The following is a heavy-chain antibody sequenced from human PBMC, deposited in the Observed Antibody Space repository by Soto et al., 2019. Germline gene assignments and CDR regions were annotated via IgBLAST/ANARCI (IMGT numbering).Heavy chain of an antibody. J-gene: IGHJ6*02. CDR2: ISYDGSNK. CDR1: GFTFSSYG. Sequence: QVQLVESGGGVVQPGRSLRLSCAASGFTFSSYGMHWVRQAPGKGLEWVAVISYDGSNKYYADSVKGRFTISRDNSKNTLYLQMNSLRAEDTAVYYCAEVGDYGAHPGRLRWGMDVWGQGTTVTVSS. CDR3: AEVGDYGAHPGRLRWGMDV. D-gene: IGHD4-17*01. V-gene: IGHV3-30*18.